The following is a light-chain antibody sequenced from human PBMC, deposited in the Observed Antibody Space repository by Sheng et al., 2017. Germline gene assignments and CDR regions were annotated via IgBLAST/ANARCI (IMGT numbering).Light chain of an antibody. CDR1: QSITSY. V-gene: IGKV1-39*01. J-gene: IGKJ2*01. CDR2: STS. CDR3: QQSSIFPYT. Sequence: DIQMTQSPSSLSASIGDRIIITCRASQSITSYLNWYRQKPGRVPELLISSTSSLHRGVPSRLSGNRSGTNFTLIISSLQPDDFATYFCQQSSIFPYTFGQGTKVEMK.